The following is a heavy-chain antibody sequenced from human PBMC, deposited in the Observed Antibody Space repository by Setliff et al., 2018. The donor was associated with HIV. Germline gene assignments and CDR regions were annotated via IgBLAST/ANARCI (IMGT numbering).Heavy chain of an antibody. D-gene: IGHD1-26*01. Sequence: PSETLSLTCTVSGGSISSGSYYWSWIRQPAGKGLEWIGRIYTSGSTNYYPSLKSRVTISVDTSKNQFSLKLSSVTAADTAVYYCARGEGWPYYFDYWGQGTLVTVSS. J-gene: IGHJ4*02. CDR3: ARGEGWPYYFDY. V-gene: IGHV4-61*02. CDR1: GGSISSGSYY. CDR2: IYTSGST.